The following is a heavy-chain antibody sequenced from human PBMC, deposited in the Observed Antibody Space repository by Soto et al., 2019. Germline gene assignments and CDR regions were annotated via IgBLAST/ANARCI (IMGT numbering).Heavy chain of an antibody. V-gene: IGHV4-39*01. Sequence: SEPLSLTCPVSGGSLSSSIGCWGWIRQPPGKGLEWSGSIYYSGSTYYNPSLKSRVTISVDTSKNQFSLKLSSVTAADTAVYYCARVYYYDSSGYYAEPHRENWFDPWGQGTLVTVSS. J-gene: IGHJ5*02. CDR3: ARVYYYDSSGYYAEPHRENWFDP. D-gene: IGHD3-22*01. CDR1: GGSLSSSIGC. CDR2: IYYSGST.